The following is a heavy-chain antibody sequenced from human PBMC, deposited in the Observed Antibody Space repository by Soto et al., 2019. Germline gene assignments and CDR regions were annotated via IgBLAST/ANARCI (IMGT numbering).Heavy chain of an antibody. D-gene: IGHD2-2*01. CDR1: GFTFSSYG. Sequence: PGGSLRLSCAASGFTFSSYGMHWVRQAPGKGLEWVAVISYDGSNKYYADSVKGRFTISRDNSKNTLYLQMNSLRAEDTAVYYCAKELNCSSTSCQRKRVAYPNYYYYGMDVWGQGTTVTVSS. V-gene: IGHV3-30*18. CDR2: ISYDGSNK. J-gene: IGHJ6*02. CDR3: AKELNCSSTSCQRKRVAYPNYYYYGMDV.